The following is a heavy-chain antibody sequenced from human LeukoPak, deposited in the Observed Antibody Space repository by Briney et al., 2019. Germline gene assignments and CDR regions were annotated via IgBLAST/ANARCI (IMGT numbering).Heavy chain of an antibody. CDR1: GYTFTGYY. CDR2: INPNSGGT. Sequence: ASVKVSCKASGYTFTGYYMHWVRQAPGQGLEWMGWINPNSGGTNYAQKFQGRVTMTRDTSISTAYMELTSLRPDDTAVYYCARENALYNSSGYHFVRYFDRWGQGTLVTVSS. D-gene: IGHD3-22*01. J-gene: IGHJ4*02. V-gene: IGHV1-2*02. CDR3: ARENALYNSSGYHFVRYFDR.